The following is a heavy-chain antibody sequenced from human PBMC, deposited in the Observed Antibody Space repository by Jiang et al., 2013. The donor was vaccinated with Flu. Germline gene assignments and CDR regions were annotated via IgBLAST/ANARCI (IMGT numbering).Heavy chain of an antibody. CDR2: IYPADSDT. CDR1: GYSFTNYW. D-gene: IGHD5-12*01. CDR3: ARGIGYGMSFDY. J-gene: IGHJ4*02. V-gene: IGHV5-51*01. Sequence: GYSFTNYWIGWVRQVPGKGLEWMGTIYPADSDTRYSPSFQGHVTISADKSISTAYLQWSSLKASDTAMYYCARGIGYGMSFDYWSQGTLVTVSS.